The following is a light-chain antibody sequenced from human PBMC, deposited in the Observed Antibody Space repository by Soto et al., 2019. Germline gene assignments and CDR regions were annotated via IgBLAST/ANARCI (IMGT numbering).Light chain of an antibody. J-gene: IGLJ3*02. CDR1: SSDVGGYNY. V-gene: IGLV2-14*03. Sequence: QSALTQPASVSGSPGQSITVSCTGTSSDVGGYNYVSWYQQHPGKAPKLMISEVSNRPSGVSNRFSGSKSGNTASLTISGLQAEDEADYYCSSYTSISTWVFGTGTKLTVL. CDR3: SSYTSISTWV. CDR2: EVS.